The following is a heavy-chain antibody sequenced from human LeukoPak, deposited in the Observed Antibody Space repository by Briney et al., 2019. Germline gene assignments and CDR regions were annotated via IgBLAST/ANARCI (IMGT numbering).Heavy chain of an antibody. D-gene: IGHD3-10*01. J-gene: IGHJ4*02. CDR3: ARGYGSGSFFVY. V-gene: IGHV3-48*01. Sequence: GGSLRLSCAASGFTFSSYSMNWVRQAPGKGLEWVSYISSSSSTIHYADSVKGRFTISRDNAKNSPYLQMNSLRAEDTAVYYCARGYGSGSFFVYWGQGTLVTVSS. CDR2: ISSSSSTI. CDR1: GFTFSSYS.